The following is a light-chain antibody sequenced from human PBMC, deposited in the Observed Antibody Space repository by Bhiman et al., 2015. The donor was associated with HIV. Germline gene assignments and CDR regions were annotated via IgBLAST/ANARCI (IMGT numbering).Light chain of an antibody. CDR3: ATWDSSLSAEV. CDR1: SSNTGAGYE. Sequence: QSVLTQPPSVSGAPGQRVTISCTGSSSNTGAGYEVHWYQQLPGTAPKLLIYGDTSRPSGIPDRFSGSKSGTSASLAITGLQAEDEADYYCATWDSSLSAEVFGGGTKLTVL. CDR2: GDT. V-gene: IGLV1-40*01. J-gene: IGLJ2*01.